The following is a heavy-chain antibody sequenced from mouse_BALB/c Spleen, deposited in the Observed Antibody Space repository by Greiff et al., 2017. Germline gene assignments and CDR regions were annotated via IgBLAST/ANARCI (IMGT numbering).Heavy chain of an antibody. J-gene: IGHJ3*01. D-gene: IGHD2-10*02. Sequence: EVQLQQSGAELVRPGALVKLSCKASGFNIKDYYMHWVKQRPEQGLEWIGWIDPENGNTIYDPTFQGKASITADTSSNTAYLQLSSLTSEDTAVYYCARYGNAFAYWGQGTLVTVSA. V-gene: IGHV14-1*02. CDR1: GFNIKDYY. CDR2: IDPENGNT. CDR3: ARYGNAFAY.